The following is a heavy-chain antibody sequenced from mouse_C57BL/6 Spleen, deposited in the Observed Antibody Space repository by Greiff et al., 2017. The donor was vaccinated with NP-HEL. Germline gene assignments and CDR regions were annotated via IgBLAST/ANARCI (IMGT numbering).Heavy chain of an antibody. V-gene: IGHV1-52*01. Sequence: VQLQQPGAELVRPGSSVKLSCKASGYTFTSYWMHWVKQRPIQGLEWIGNIDPSDSDTHYNQKFKDKATLTVDTSSSTAYMQLSSLTSEDSAVYYCARDSNLAEDAMDYWGQGTSVTVSS. CDR1: GYTFTSYW. D-gene: IGHD6-1*01. CDR3: ARDSNLAEDAMDY. CDR2: IDPSDSDT. J-gene: IGHJ4*01.